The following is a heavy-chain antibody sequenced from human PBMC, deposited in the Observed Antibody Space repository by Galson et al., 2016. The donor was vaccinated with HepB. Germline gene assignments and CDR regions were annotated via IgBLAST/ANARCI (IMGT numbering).Heavy chain of an antibody. J-gene: IGHJ4*02. V-gene: IGHV3-33*06. CDR3: AKVDCGGDCKRFDY. CDR2: IWYDGSNK. Sequence: SLRLSCAASGFIFSTYEMNWVRQAPGKGLEWVAVIWYDGSNKYYADSVKGRFTISRDNSKNTLYLQMSSLRVEDTALYYCAKVDCGGDCKRFDYWGQGTLVTVSS. D-gene: IGHD2-21*02. CDR1: GFIFSTYE.